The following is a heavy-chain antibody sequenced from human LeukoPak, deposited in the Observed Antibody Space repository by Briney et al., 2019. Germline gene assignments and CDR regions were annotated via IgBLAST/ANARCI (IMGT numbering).Heavy chain of an antibody. V-gene: IGHV4-34*01. CDR2: INHSGST. CDR1: GGSFSAYY. D-gene: IGHD3-3*01. CDR3: ARQNYDFWSGYYTDY. Sequence: PSETLSLTCAVYGGSFSAYYWTWIRQPPGKGLEWIGEINHSGSTNYNPSLKSRVTISVDTSKNQFSLKLSSVTAADTAVYYCARQNYDFWSGYYTDYWGQGTLVTVSS. J-gene: IGHJ4*02.